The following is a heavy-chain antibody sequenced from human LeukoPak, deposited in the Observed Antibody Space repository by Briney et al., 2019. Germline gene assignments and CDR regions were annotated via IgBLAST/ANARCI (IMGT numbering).Heavy chain of an antibody. V-gene: IGHV3-23*01. J-gene: IGHJ4*02. D-gene: IGHD5-12*01. CDR3: AKDRVATITCAVY. CDR1: GFTFSSYA. Sequence: GGSLRLSCAASGFTFSSYAMSWVRQAPGKGLEWVSAISGSGGSTYYADSVKGRFTISRDNSKNTLYPQMNSLRAEDTAVYYCAKDRVATITCAVYWGQGTLVTVSS. CDR2: ISGSGGST.